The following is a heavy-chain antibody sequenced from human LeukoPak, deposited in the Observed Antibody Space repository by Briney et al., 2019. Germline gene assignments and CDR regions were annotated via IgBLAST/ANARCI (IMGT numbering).Heavy chain of an antibody. J-gene: IGHJ4*02. CDR1: GFTFSSYA. CDR3: ARGGYSSSWYVFYY. V-gene: IGHV3-23*01. D-gene: IGHD6-13*01. CDR2: ISNSGGRT. Sequence: GGSLRLSCAASGFTFSSYAMSWVRQAPGKGLEWVSSISNSGGRTFYTDSVRGRFTISRDNSKITLYLQMNSLRAEDTAVYYCARGGYSSSWYVFYYWGQGTLVTVSS.